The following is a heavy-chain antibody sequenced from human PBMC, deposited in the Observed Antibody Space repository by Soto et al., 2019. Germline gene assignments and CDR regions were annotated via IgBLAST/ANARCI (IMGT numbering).Heavy chain of an antibody. V-gene: IGHV6-1*01. CDR2: TYYRSKWYN. CDR3: ARDIFNRGAAAGTGYYYYYGMDV. D-gene: IGHD6-13*01. Sequence: SQTLSLTCAISGDSVSSNSAAWNWIRQSPSRGLEWLGRTYYRSKWYNDYAVSVKSRITINPDTSKNQFSPQLNSVTPEDTAVYYCARDIFNRGAAAGTGYYYYYGMDVWGQGTTVTVSS. J-gene: IGHJ6*02. CDR1: GDSVSSNSAA.